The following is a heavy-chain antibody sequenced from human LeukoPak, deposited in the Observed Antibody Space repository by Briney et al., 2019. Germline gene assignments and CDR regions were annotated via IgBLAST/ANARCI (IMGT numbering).Heavy chain of an antibody. V-gene: IGHV3-23*01. CDR2: INGSGDTT. CDR1: RFTFSSYA. J-gene: IGHJ4*02. Sequence: GGSLRLSCAASRFTFSSYAMNWVRQAPGKGLEWVSAINGSGDTTYYPDSVKGRFTISRDNSKNTAYLQLNSLGTDDTAVYYCAREKEWELPDYWGQGALGIVSS. D-gene: IGHD1-26*01. CDR3: AREKEWELPDY.